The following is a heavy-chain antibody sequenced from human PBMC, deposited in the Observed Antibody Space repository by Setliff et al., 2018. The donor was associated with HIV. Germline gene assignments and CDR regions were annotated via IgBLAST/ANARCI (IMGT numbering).Heavy chain of an antibody. V-gene: IGHV4-39*01. D-gene: IGHD3-16*01. Sequence: PSETLSLTCTVSGASISSSSHHWAWIRQPPGKGLEYIGNIYYTGSTHHNPSLESRVATSIDTSKNQFSLKLNSVTATDTAVYYCARRTFGSGRLDPWGRGTLVTVSS. CDR2: IYYTGST. J-gene: IGHJ5*02. CDR3: ARRTFGSGRLDP. CDR1: GASISSSSHH.